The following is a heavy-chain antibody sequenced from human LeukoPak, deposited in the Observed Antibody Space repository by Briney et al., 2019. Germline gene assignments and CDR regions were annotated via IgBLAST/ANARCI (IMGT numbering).Heavy chain of an antibody. V-gene: IGHV4-39*07. D-gene: IGHD2-2*01. J-gene: IGHJ4*02. CDR1: GGSISSSSYY. CDR3: ARTLVVPAATGSYFDY. CDR2: IYYSGSI. Sequence: SETLSLTCTVSGGSISSSSYYWGWIRQPPGKGLEWIANIYYSGSIQHNPSLKSGVTISIDTSKNQFSLKLSSVTAADTAVYYCARTLVVPAATGSYFDYWGQGTWSPSPQ.